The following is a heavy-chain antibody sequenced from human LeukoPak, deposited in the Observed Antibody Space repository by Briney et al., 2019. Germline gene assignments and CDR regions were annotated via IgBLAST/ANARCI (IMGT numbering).Heavy chain of an antibody. CDR1: GFPFSRDW. Sequence: GGSLRLSCVASGFPFSRDWMGWVRQAPGGGLEWVANIRQEGSERHYVDSVKGRFIVSRDNARDSLYLQMNSLRVDDTAMYYCVRVGPPNAGSFDLWGQGSLVTVAS. V-gene: IGHV3-7*04. CDR3: VRVGPPNAGSFDL. J-gene: IGHJ1*01. D-gene: IGHD3-10*01. CDR2: IRQEGSER.